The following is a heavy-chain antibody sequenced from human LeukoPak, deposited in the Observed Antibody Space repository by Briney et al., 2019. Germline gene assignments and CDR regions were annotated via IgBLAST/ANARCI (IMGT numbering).Heavy chain of an antibody. CDR1: GFTFDDYA. Sequence: GGSLRLSCAAFGFTFDDYAMHWVRQAPGKGPEWVSGISWNSGSIGYADSVKGRFTISRDNAKNSLYLQMNSLRAEDTALYYCAKDGYSSGWFLDYWGQGTLVTVSS. CDR3: AKDGYSSGWFLDY. V-gene: IGHV3-9*01. CDR2: ISWNSGSI. D-gene: IGHD6-19*01. J-gene: IGHJ4*02.